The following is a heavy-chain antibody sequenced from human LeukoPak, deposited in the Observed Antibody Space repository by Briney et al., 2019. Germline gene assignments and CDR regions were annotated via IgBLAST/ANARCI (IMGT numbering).Heavy chain of an antibody. CDR1: GYTFTCYY. CDR3: ARADYGDYSTFDY. Sequence: ASVKVSCKASGYTFTCYYMHWVRQAPGQGLEWMGWINPNSGGTNYAQKFQGRVTMTRDTSISTAYMELSRLRSDDTAVYYCARADYGDYSTFDYWGQGTLVTVSS. J-gene: IGHJ4*02. CDR2: INPNSGGT. V-gene: IGHV1-2*02. D-gene: IGHD4-17*01.